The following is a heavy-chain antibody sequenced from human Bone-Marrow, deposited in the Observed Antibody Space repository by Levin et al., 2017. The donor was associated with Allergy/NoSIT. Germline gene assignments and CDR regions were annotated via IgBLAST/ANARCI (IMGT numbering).Heavy chain of an antibody. CDR3: ARDHPEYFFDA. J-gene: IGHJ5*02. D-gene: IGHD2/OR15-2a*01. V-gene: IGHV3-30*03. CDR1: GFTFRDSG. CDR2: ITKDGSKK. Sequence: SLRLSCAVSGFTFRDSGMHWVRQAPGKGLEWVASITKDGSKKYYLDSVKGRSTLSRDSSKNTVSLQMNSLTADDTAVYFCARDHPEYFFDAWGQGTLVIVSS.